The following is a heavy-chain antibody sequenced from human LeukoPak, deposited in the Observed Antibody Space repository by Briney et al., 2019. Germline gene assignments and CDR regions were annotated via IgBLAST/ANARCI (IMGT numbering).Heavy chain of an antibody. Sequence: GGSLRLSCAASGFTFSSFSINWVRQAPGKGLEWVSSIDSSSSYIYYADSVKGRFTISRDNAKNSLFLQMNSLRVEDTAVYYCARPGITGTMGYGAFDIWGQGTRVTVSS. V-gene: IGHV3-21*01. CDR1: GFTFSSFS. CDR3: ARPGITGTMGYGAFDI. J-gene: IGHJ3*02. D-gene: IGHD1-7*01. CDR2: IDSSSSYI.